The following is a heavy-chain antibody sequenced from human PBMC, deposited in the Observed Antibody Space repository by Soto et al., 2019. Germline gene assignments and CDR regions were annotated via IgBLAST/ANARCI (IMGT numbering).Heavy chain of an antibody. V-gene: IGHV3-21*01. J-gene: IGHJ4*02. CDR2: ISSSSSYI. Sequence: VRSLGLSCASSRFTFSSFSMNWVRHGPDKGLDWGSSISSSSSYIYYAYPWKGLFTISRGNAKNSLYLQMNSLRAEDTAVYYCARKERHDFWSGYLYYFDYWGQGTLVTVSS. CDR3: ARKERHDFWSGYLYYFDY. D-gene: IGHD3-3*01. CDR1: RFTFSSFS.